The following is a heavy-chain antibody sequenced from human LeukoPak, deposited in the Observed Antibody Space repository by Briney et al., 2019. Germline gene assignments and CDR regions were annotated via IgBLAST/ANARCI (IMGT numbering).Heavy chain of an antibody. CDR3: ARMETYYYDSTSLYYFDY. V-gene: IGHV2-26*01. CDR1: GFSLSNARMG. Sequence: ESGPTLVNPTETLTLTFTVSGFSLSNARMGVSWIRQPPGKALEWLAHIFSNDEKSYSTSLKSRLTISKDTSKSQVVLTMTNMDPVDTATYYCARMETYYYDSTSLYYFDYWGQGTLVTVSS. J-gene: IGHJ4*02. D-gene: IGHD3-22*01. CDR2: IFSNDEK.